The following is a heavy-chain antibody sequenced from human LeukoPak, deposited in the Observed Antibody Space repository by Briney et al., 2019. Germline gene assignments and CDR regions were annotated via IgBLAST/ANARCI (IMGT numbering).Heavy chain of an antibody. V-gene: IGHV4-38-2*02. J-gene: IGHJ4*02. D-gene: IGHD4-17*01. CDR1: GYSISSGYY. Sequence: SETLSLTCTVSGYSISSGYYWGWIRQPPGKGLEWIGSIYHSGSTYYNPSLKSRVTISVDTSKNQFSLKLSSVTAADTAVYYCARTPRYGDYTDYWGQGTLVTVSS. CDR3: ARTPRYGDYTDY. CDR2: IYHSGST.